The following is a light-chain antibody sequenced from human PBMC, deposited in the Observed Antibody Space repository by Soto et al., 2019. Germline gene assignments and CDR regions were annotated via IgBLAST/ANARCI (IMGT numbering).Light chain of an antibody. V-gene: IGLV3-21*02. CDR2: ANS. CDR1: GIGSES. CDR3: QVWHSGSDQVV. Sequence: SYVLTQPPSVSLAPGQTASISCGGYGIGSESVHWYQQKPGQAPVLVVFANSDRPSGIPDRFSGSNSGYTATLTISRVEAGDEADYYCQVWHSGSDQVVFGGGTKVTVL. J-gene: IGLJ2*01.